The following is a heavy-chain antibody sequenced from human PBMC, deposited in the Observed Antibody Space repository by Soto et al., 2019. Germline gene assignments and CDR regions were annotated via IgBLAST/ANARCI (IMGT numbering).Heavy chain of an antibody. V-gene: IGHV1-18*01. D-gene: IGHD3-10*01. Sequence: QVQLVQSGAEVKKPGASVKVSCKASGYTFTSYGISWVRQAPGQGLEWMGWISAYNGNTNYAQKLQGRVTITTDTSTSTAYMELRSLRSDDTAVYYCARVPDYYGSGSYYNEDSDWFDPWGQGTLVTVSS. CDR3: ARVPDYYGSGSYYNEDSDWFDP. J-gene: IGHJ5*02. CDR1: GYTFTSYG. CDR2: ISAYNGNT.